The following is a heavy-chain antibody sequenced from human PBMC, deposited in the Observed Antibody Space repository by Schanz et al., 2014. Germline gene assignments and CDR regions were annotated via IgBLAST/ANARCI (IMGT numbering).Heavy chain of an antibody. CDR3: ARDGFGGYLDS. CDR2: IKQHGTEK. CDR1: GFSFSGFA. Sequence: VQLEESGGGVVQPGGSLRLSCVASGFSFSGFAVHWVRQAPGKGLEWVATIKQHGTEKYYVDSVNSRFAISRDNAENSVYLQMNSLRAEDTAVYYCARDGFGGYLDSWGQGTLVTVSS. V-gene: IGHV3-7*03. J-gene: IGHJ4*02. D-gene: IGHD3-10*01.